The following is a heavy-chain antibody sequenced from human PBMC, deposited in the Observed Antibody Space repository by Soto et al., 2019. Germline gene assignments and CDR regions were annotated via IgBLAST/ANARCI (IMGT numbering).Heavy chain of an antibody. CDR1: GDSISSGNYY. CDR2: MYNTGRT. V-gene: IGHV4-31*03. Sequence: QVQLQESGPGLVKPSQTLSLTCTVSGDSISSGNYYWNWIRQHPGKGLEWIGNMYNTGRTFYKPSLQCRIPISEDPSKNQFSLNLISVTDADTAVYYCARDRGFGMDVWGQGTTVTVAS. CDR3: ARDRGFGMDV. J-gene: IGHJ6*02.